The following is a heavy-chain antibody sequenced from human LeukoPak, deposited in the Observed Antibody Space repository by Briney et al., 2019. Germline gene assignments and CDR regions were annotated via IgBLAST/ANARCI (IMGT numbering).Heavy chain of an antibody. CDR2: INPSGGST. CDR3: ARLQQSAIAARAVDY. Sequence: ASVKVSCKASGYTFTSDYMHWVRQAPGQGLEWMGIINPSGGSTSYAQKFQGRVTMTRDTSTSTVYMELSSLRSEDTAVYYCARLQQSAIAARAVDYWGQGTLVTVSS. V-gene: IGHV1-46*01. CDR1: GYTFTSDY. J-gene: IGHJ4*02. D-gene: IGHD6-6*01.